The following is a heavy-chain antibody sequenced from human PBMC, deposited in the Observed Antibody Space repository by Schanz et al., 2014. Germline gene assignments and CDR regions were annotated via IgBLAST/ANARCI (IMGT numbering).Heavy chain of an antibody. J-gene: IGHJ4*02. CDR3: ARDLSYGSGSYGY. D-gene: IGHD3-10*01. CDR2: TSAYNGNT. CDR1: GYTFSSYD. V-gene: IGHV1-18*04. Sequence: QVQLVQSGAEAKKPGASVKVSCKASGYTFSSYDISWVRQAPRLGLEWLEWTSAYNGNTSYAQKLQGRVTLTTDSSTSTAYMGLRSLRSGDTAVYYWARDLSYGSGSYGYWGQGTLVTVSS.